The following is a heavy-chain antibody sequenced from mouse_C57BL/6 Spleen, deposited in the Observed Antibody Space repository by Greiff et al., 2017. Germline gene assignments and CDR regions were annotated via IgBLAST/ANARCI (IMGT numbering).Heavy chain of an antibody. V-gene: IGHV1-82*01. D-gene: IGHD4-1*02. CDR2: IYPGDGDT. J-gene: IGHJ4*01. CDR1: GYAFSSSW. CDR3: ARSTGIYAMDY. Sequence: QVQLQQSGPELVKPGASVKISCKASGYAFSSSWMNWVKQRPGRGLEWIGRIYPGDGDTNYNGKFKGKATLTAYKSSSTAYMQLSSLTSEDSAVYFCARSTGIYAMDYWGQGTSVTVSS.